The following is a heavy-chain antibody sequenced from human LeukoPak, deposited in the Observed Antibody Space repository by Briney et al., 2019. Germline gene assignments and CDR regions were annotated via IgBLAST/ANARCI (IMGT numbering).Heavy chain of an antibody. CDR1: GFTFSSFC. CDR2: INPDGSGT. Sequence: GGSLRLSCAASGFTFSSFCMIWVRQIPGKGLMWVSRINPDGSGTNYADSVKGRFTISRDNAKNTLYLQMDSLRAEDTAVYYFARFSVASRESTGNYWGQGTLVTVSS. J-gene: IGHJ4*02. CDR3: ARFSVASRESTGNY. V-gene: IGHV3-74*01. D-gene: IGHD2-8*02.